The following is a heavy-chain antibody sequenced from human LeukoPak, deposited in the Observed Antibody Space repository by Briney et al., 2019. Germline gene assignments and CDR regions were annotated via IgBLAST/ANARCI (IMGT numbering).Heavy chain of an antibody. D-gene: IGHD4-17*01. CDR3: ARDPMTTAVGYYYGMDV. J-gene: IGHJ6*04. CDR1: GGSLSSGGYY. V-gene: IGHV4-31*03. Sequence: PSETLSLTCTVSGGSLSSGGYYWSWIRQHPGTGLEWIGYIYYSGSTYYNPSLKSRVTISVDTSKNQFSLKLSSVTAADTAVYYCARDPMTTAVGYYYGMDVWGKGTTVTVSS. CDR2: IYYSGST.